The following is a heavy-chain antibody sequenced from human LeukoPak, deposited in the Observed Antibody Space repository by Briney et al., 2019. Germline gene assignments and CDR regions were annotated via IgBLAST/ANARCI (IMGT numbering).Heavy chain of an antibody. CDR2: INAGNGNT. CDR3: ARVSGYGGNSALDY. CDR1: GYTFTSYA. D-gene: IGHD4-23*01. V-gene: IGHV1-3*01. J-gene: IGHJ4*02. Sequence: ASVKVSCKASGYTFTSYAMHWVRQAPGQRLEWMGWINAGNGNTKYSQKFQGRVTITADKSTSTAYMELSSLRSEDTAVYYCARVSGYGGNSALDYWGQGTLVTVSS.